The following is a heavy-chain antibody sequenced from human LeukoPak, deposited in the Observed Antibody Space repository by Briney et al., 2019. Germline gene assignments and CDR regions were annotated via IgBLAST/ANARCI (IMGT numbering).Heavy chain of an antibody. V-gene: IGHV3-23*01. D-gene: IGHD5-18*01. J-gene: IGHJ4*02. Sequence: GGSLRLSCAASGFTFSSYAMSWVRQAPGKGLEWVSAISGSGGSTYYADSVKGRFTISRDSSKNTLYLQMNSLRAEDTAVYYCAKDPLDVDTAMPVDYWGQGTLVTVSS. CDR3: AKDPLDVDTAMPVDY. CDR2: ISGSGGST. CDR1: GFTFSSYA.